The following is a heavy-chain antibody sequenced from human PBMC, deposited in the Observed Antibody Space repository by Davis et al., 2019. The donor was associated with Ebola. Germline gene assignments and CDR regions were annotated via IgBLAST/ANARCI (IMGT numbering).Heavy chain of an antibody. Sequence: SVKVSCKASGGTFSSYAISWVRQAPGQGLEWMGGIIPIFGTANYAQKFQGRVTITADKSTSTAYMELSSLRSEDTAVYYCASHPKRFYYYYGMDVWGQGTTVTVSS. J-gene: IGHJ6*02. CDR1: GGTFSSYA. CDR3: ASHPKRFYYYYGMDV. D-gene: IGHD3-16*01. V-gene: IGHV1-69*06. CDR2: IIPIFGTA.